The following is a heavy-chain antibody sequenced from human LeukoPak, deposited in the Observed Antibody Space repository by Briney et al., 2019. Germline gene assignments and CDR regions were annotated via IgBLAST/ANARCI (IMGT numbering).Heavy chain of an antibody. V-gene: IGHV4-59*01. D-gene: IGHD2-21*02. CDR1: GDSINSYY. J-gene: IGHJ4*02. CDR3: ASGPPRVCAGDCYLRYFDY. CDR2: IYYGGST. Sequence: SETLSLTCPVSGDSINSYYWGWIRQPPGEGPEWITYIYYGGSTNYDPSLKSRVTVSVDTSRAQLSLKLTSVTAADTAVYYCASGPPRVCAGDCYLRYFDYWGQGILVTVSS.